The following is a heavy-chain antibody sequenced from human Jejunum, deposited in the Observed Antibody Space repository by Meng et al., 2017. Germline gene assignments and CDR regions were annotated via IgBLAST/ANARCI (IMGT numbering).Heavy chain of an antibody. CDR1: GYTFTGYG. CDR3: ARRGVGLSQLIDI. V-gene: IGHV1-18*01. Sequence: ASVKVSCKTSGYTFTGYGISWVRQAPGQGLEWMGWISAVNGRTDYAQKLQDRVTMATDTSTSTAHMELTSLTSDDTAVYYCARRGVGLSQLIDIWGQGTMVTVSS. CDR2: ISAVNGRT. J-gene: IGHJ3*02. D-gene: IGHD1-26*01.